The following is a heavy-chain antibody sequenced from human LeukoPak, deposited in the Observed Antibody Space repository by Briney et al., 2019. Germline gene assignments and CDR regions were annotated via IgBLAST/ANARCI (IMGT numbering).Heavy chain of an antibody. CDR3: ARDRAYKAFDY. CDR1: GFTFITSW. D-gene: IGHD5-24*01. V-gene: IGHV3-7*01. Sequence: GGSLRLSCSASGFTFITSWMNWVRPAPGKGLEWVASITPNGSEKYYVDSVRGRFTISRDDDKNSVYLQMNSLRAEDTAVYYCARDRAYKAFDYWGQGHLVSVSS. J-gene: IGHJ4*02. CDR2: ITPNGSEK.